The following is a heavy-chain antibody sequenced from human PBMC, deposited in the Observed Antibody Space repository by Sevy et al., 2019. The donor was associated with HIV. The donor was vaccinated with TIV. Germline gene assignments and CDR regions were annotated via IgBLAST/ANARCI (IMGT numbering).Heavy chain of an antibody. CDR3: ARDVGYCSGGNCYESGWFDL. CDR1: GFTFSSHW. D-gene: IGHD2-15*01. Sequence: GGSLRLSCTASGFTFSSHWMHWVRQAPGKGLVWVSRINTDGSSTDDADSVKARFTISRDNAKNTPYLQMNSLTVEDTALYYCARDVGYCSGGNCYESGWFDLWGQRTLVTVSS. V-gene: IGHV3-74*01. CDR2: INTDGSST. J-gene: IGHJ5*02.